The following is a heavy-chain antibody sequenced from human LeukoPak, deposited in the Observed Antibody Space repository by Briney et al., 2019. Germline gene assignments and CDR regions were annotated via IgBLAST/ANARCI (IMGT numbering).Heavy chain of an antibody. CDR2: IIPIFGTA. CDR1: EGTFSSYA. D-gene: IGHD6-13*01. V-gene: IGHV1-69*13. J-gene: IGHJ4*02. CDR3: ARAARSSSWYSY. Sequence: ASVKVSCTASEGTFSSYAISWVRQAPGQGLEWMGGIIPIFGTANYAQKFQGRVTITADESTSAAYMELSSLRSEDTAVYYCARAARSSSWYSYWGQGTLVTVSS.